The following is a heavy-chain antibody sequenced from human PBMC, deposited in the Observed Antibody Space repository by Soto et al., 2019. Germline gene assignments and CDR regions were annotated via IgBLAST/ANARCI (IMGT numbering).Heavy chain of an antibody. J-gene: IGHJ6*02. Sequence: QVQLVQSGAEVKKPGSSVKVSCKASGGTFSSYAISWVRQAPGQGLEWMGGIIPIFGTANYAQKFQGRVTITADESTSTAYMELSSLRSEDTAVYYCAGRIRGNTIFWTSPHPLGMDVWGQGTTVTVSS. CDR2: IIPIFGTA. CDR1: GGTFSSYA. V-gene: IGHV1-69*01. D-gene: IGHD3-9*01. CDR3: AGRIRGNTIFWTSPHPLGMDV.